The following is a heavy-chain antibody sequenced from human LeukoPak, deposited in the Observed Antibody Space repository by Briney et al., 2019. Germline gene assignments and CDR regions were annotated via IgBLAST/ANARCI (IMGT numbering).Heavy chain of an antibody. CDR3: ARATIVQGNVDFDY. V-gene: IGHV1-69*05. CDR2: IIPIFGTA. J-gene: IGHJ4*02. Sequence: GASVKVSCKASEGTFSSYAISWVRQAPGQGLEWMGGIIPIFGTANYAQKLQGRVTMTTDTSTSTAYMELRSLRSDDTAVYYCARATIVQGNVDFDYWGQGTLVTVSS. CDR1: EGTFSSYA. D-gene: IGHD3-10*02.